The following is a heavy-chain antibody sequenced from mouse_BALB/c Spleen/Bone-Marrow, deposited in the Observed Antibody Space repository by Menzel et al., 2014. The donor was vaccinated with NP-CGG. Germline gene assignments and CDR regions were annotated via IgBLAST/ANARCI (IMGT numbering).Heavy chain of an antibody. D-gene: IGHD2-14*01. CDR2: IHYSGST. V-gene: IGHV3-1*02. CDR1: GYS. Sequence: EVKLVESGPDLVKPSQPLSLTCTVTGYSEWMGYIHYSGSTNYNPSLKSRISITRDTSKNQFFLQLNSVTTEDTATYYCARRTEVRLVYYFDYWGQGTTLTVSS. J-gene: IGHJ2*01. CDR3: ARRTEVRLVYYFDY.